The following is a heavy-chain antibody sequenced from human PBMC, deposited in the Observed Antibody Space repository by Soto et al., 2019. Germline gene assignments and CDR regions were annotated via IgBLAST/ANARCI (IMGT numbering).Heavy chain of an antibody. CDR2: INPNSGGT. D-gene: IGHD6-19*01. J-gene: IGHJ4*02. CDR1: GCTFSCFY. V-gene: IGHV1-2*02. CDR3: ASDAVTGTAGLDV. Sequence: XSVKVCCKGSGCTFSCFYMHLVRQAPGQGLEWMGWINPNSGGTKSAEKFQGRVTMTRDTSISTAYMELSRLTSDDTAVYYCASDAVTGTAGLDVWGQGTQVTVSS.